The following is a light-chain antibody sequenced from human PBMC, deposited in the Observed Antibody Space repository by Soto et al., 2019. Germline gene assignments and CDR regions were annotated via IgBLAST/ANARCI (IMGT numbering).Light chain of an antibody. CDR3: XQYGTSPQT. Sequence: EIVLTQSPATLSLSPGERATLSCGASQSVGGSYLAWYQQKPGLAPRLLIYDASSRATGIPDRFSGSGSVTDFTLTISRLEPEDXXXXXXXQYGTSPQTFGQGTKLEIK. V-gene: IGKV3D-20*01. CDR2: DAS. J-gene: IGKJ2*01. CDR1: QSVGGSY.